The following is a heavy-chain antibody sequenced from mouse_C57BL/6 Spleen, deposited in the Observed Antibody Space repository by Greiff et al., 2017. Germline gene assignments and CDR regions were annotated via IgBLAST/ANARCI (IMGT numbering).Heavy chain of an antibody. V-gene: IGHV8-8*01. D-gene: IGHD1-1*01. CDR3: ALPFSTTVVARWDWYFDV. Sequence: QVTLKVSGPGILQPSQTLSLTCSFSGFSLSTFGMGVGRIRPPSGQGLEWLAHIWWDDDKYYNPVLTSPLTISKDTSKNQVFLKIANVDTADTATYYCALPFSTTVVARWDWYFDVWGTGTTVTVSS. CDR2: IWWDDDK. J-gene: IGHJ1*03. CDR1: GFSLSTFGMG.